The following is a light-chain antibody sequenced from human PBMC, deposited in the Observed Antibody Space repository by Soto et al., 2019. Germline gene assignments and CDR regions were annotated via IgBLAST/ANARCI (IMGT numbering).Light chain of an antibody. CDR1: QGISSC. CDR3: QQSSDFPLT. Sequence: DIEMTQTPSFVSASLGDRVTINCRASQGISSCLAWYQQKPGKGPKLLIYAATILQSGGPSRFSGSESGTDFSLTISSLQPEDFATYFCQQSSDFPLTFGGGTKVDIK. CDR2: AAT. V-gene: IGKV1D-12*01. J-gene: IGKJ4*01.